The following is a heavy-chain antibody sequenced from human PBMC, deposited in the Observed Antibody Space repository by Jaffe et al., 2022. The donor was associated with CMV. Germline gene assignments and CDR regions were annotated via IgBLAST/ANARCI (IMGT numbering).Heavy chain of an antibody. CDR3: ARRGAEFYYIDV. CDR2: ISDSGSPI. J-gene: IGHJ6*03. D-gene: IGHD3-16*01. Sequence: EVQLVESGGGWVQPGGSLRLSCAASGFTFTSYGLNWVRQAPGKGLEWVSYISDSGSPIYYADSIKGRFTISRDNAKNSLYLQMNSLRVEDTAVYYCARRGAEFYYIDVWGKGTTVTVSS. V-gene: IGHV3-48*03. CDR1: GFTFTSYG.